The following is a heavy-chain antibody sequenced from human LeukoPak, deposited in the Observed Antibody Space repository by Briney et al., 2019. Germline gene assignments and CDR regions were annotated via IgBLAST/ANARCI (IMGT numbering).Heavy chain of an antibody. CDR3: VYGGSYYVA. CDR1: GFTFSSYA. J-gene: IGHJ5*02. V-gene: IGHV3-7*01. Sequence: GGSLRLSCAASGFTFSSYAMSWVRQAPGTGLDLVANIKEDGSEKYYVDSVKGRFTISRDNAKNSLYLQMNSLRAEDTAVYYCVYGGSYYVAWGQGTLVTVSS. D-gene: IGHD1-26*01. CDR2: IKEDGSEK.